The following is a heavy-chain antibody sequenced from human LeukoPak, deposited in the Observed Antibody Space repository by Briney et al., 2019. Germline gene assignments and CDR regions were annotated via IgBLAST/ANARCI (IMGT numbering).Heavy chain of an antibody. CDR3: ARGAERNTIVQGLCYYYYYMDV. CDR2: INHSGST. V-gene: IGHV4-34*01. D-gene: IGHD3-10*01. J-gene: IGHJ6*03. Sequence: SETLSLTCAVYGGSFSGYYWSWIRQPPGKGLEWIGEINHSGSTNYNPSLKSRVTISVDTSKNQFSLKLSSVTAADTAVYYCARGAERNTIVQGLCYYYYYMDVWGKGTTVTVSS. CDR1: GGSFSGYY.